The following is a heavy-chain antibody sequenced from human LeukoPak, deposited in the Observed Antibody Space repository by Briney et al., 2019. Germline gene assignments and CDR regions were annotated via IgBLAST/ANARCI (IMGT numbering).Heavy chain of an antibody. V-gene: IGHV3-21*01. CDR3: ARDRSGSYPETYGMDV. D-gene: IGHD1-26*01. J-gene: IGHJ6*02. CDR1: GFTFSSYS. CDR2: ISSGSTYM. Sequence: PGGSLRLSCVASGFTFSSYSMNWVRQAPGKGLEWVSSISSGSTYMFYGDSMKGRFTISRDNAKSSLYLQMNSLRAEDTAVYYCARDRSGSYPETYGMDVWGQGTTVTVSS.